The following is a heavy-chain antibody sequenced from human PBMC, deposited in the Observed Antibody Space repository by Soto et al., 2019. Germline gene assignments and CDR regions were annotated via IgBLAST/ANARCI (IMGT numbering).Heavy chain of an antibody. CDR1: GFTFSSYA. Sequence: GGSLRLSCAASGFTFSSYAMHWVRQAPGKGLEWVAVISYDGRNKYYADPVKGRFTISRDNSKNTLYLQMNSLRTEDTAVYYCAREVQYGSSTSCYSGLFDYWGQGTMVTVSS. CDR2: ISYDGRNK. CDR3: AREVQYGSSTSCYSGLFDY. J-gene: IGHJ4*02. V-gene: IGHV3-30*04. D-gene: IGHD2-2*01.